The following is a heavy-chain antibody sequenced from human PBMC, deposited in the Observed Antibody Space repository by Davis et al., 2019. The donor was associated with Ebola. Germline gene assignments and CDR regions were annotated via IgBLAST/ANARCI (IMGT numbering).Heavy chain of an antibody. V-gene: IGHV1-2*02. J-gene: IGHJ3*02. CDR1: GGTFTSYG. CDR3: ARMRAVAGDAFDI. Sequence: ASVKVSCNASGGTFTSYGISWVRQAPGQGLEWMGWINPNSGGTNYAQKFQGRVTMTRDTSISTAYMELSRLRSDDTAVYYCARMRAVAGDAFDIWGQGTMVTVSS. D-gene: IGHD6-19*01. CDR2: INPNSGGT.